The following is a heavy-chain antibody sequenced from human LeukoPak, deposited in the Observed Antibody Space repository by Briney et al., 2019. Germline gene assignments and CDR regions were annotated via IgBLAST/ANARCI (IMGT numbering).Heavy chain of an antibody. CDR2: VYKSGGT. J-gene: IGHJ3*02. CDR3: ARISLTMRDAFDI. CDR1: GVSVSSGNYY. Sequence: SETLSLTCTVSGVSVSSGNYYWSWIRQPPGRGLEWIGYVYKSGGTNYNPSLKGRVTISVDTSKNQFSLKLSSVTTADTAVYYCARISLTMRDAFDIWGQGTTVTVST. D-gene: IGHD4/OR15-4a*01. V-gene: IGHV4-61*01.